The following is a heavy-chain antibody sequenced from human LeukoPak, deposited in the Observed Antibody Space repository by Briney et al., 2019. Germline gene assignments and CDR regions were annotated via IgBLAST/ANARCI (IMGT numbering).Heavy chain of an antibody. V-gene: IGHV3-30*01. CDR3: AREGSY. CDR1: GFTFSSYA. J-gene: IGHJ4*02. Sequence: GGSLRLSCAASGFTFSSYAMHWVRQAPGKGLEWVAVISYDGSNKYYADSVKGRFTISRDNSKNTLYLQMNSLRAEDTAVYYCAREGSYRGQGTLVTVSS. CDR2: ISYDGSNK.